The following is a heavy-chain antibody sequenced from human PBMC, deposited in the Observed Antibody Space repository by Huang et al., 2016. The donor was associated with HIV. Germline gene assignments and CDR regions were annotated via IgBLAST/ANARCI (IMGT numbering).Heavy chain of an antibody. CDR1: TFRFGAYW. Sequence: VESGGRLVKPGGSIRLSCVGSTFRFGAYWMSWVRQSPGKGLEWVANIKQDEVEKYYVDSVKGRFNISRDNAKKVLFLEMNNVRVEDTATYYCATKTAAMDIWGQGTTVTVS. D-gene: IGHD1-7*01. CDR2: IKQDEVEK. V-gene: IGHV3-7*01. J-gene: IGHJ6*02. CDR3: ATKTAAMDI.